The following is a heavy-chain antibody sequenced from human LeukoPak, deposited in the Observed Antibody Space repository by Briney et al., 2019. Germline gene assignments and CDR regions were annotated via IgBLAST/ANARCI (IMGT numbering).Heavy chain of an antibody. CDR3: ARTAIRREWLLYGGDYFDY. CDR2: IYYSGST. CDR1: GGSFSGYY. D-gene: IGHD3-3*01. J-gene: IGHJ4*02. V-gene: IGHV4-59*01. Sequence: PSETLSLTCAVYGGSFSGYYWSWIRQPPGKGLEWIGCIYYSGSTNYNPSLKRRVTISVDTSKIQLSLKLRSVTAADTAVYYCARTAIRREWLLYGGDYFDYWGREPWSPSPQ.